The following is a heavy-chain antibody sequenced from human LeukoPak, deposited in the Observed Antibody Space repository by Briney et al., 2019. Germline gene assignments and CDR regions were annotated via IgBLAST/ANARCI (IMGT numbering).Heavy chain of an antibody. D-gene: IGHD1-26*01. Sequence: GGSLRLPCAASGFTFSSYSMNWVRQAPGKGLEWVSYISSSSSTIYYADSVKGRFTISRDNAKNSLYLQMNSLRDEGTAVYYCARVPIGGASAWFDPWGQGTLVTVSS. CDR1: GFTFSSYS. CDR2: ISSSSSTI. J-gene: IGHJ5*02. V-gene: IGHV3-48*02. CDR3: ARVPIGGASAWFDP.